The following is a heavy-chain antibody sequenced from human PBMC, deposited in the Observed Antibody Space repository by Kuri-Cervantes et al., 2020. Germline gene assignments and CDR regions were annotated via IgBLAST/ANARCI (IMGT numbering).Heavy chain of an antibody. V-gene: IGHV2-5*02. CDR3: ARTQLGIHAFDI. CDR1: GFSLSTSGVG. J-gene: IGHJ3*02. Sequence: SGPTLVKPTQTLTLTCAFSGFSLSTSGVGVGWIRQPPGKALEWLALTHWDDDKRYNPSLKSRLTITKDTSKNHVVLTMTNMDPVDTATYYCARTQLGIHAFDIWGQGTMVTVSS. D-gene: IGHD7-27*01. CDR2: THWDDDK.